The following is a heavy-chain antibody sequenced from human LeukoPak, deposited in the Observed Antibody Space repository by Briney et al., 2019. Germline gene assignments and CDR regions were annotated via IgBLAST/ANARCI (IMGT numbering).Heavy chain of an antibody. CDR2: ISGSGDST. V-gene: IGHV3-23*01. Sequence: SGGSLRLSCTVSGFTLSSYEMSWIRQAPGKGLEWVSAISGSGDSTYYADSVKGRFTISRDNSKNTLYLQMNSLRAEDTAVYYCAKSGVYYMDVWGKGTTVTVSS. D-gene: IGHD3-10*01. J-gene: IGHJ6*03. CDR3: AKSGVYYMDV. CDR1: GFTLSSYE.